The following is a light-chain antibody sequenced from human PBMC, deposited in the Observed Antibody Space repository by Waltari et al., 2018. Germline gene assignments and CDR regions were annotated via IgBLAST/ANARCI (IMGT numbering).Light chain of an antibody. CDR3: QQYGRSWNT. Sequence: GTLSLSPGERATLSCRASQSVSSNYLAWYQQRPGQAPRLLIHGSSSRATGIPDRFSGSGSGTDFTLTISRLEPEDFAVYYCQQYGRSWNTFGQGTKLEIK. CDR1: QSVSSNY. V-gene: IGKV3-20*01. CDR2: GSS. J-gene: IGKJ2*01.